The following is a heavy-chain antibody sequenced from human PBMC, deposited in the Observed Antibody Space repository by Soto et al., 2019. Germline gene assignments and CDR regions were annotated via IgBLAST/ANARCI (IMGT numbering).Heavy chain of an antibody. J-gene: IGHJ5*01. Sequence: EVQLLESGGGLVQPGGSLRLSCAASGFTFSRHAMAWVRQAPGKGLEWLSSISESSSNTYYADSVKGRFTISKDNSKNMLYLQMNSLRDEDTAVYYCAKKPNGFDSWGQGTLVTVSS. V-gene: IGHV3-23*01. CDR1: GFTFSRHA. CDR2: ISESSSNT. CDR3: AKKPNGFDS.